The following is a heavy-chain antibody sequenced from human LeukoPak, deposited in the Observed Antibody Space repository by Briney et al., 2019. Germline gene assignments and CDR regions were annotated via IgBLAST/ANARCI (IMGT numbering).Heavy chain of an antibody. Sequence: ASVKVSCKASGYTFTGYYMHWVRQAPGQGLEWMGRINPNSGGTNYAQKFQGRVTMTRDTSISTAYMELSRLRSDDTAVYYCAREIRWFGELPKPFDYWGQETLVTVSS. CDR2: INPNSGGT. J-gene: IGHJ4*02. CDR3: AREIRWFGELPKPFDY. CDR1: GYTFTGYY. D-gene: IGHD3-10*01. V-gene: IGHV1-2*06.